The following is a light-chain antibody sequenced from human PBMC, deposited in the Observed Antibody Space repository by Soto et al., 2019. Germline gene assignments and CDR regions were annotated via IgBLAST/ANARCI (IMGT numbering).Light chain of an antibody. CDR3: QSYDSSLSVVV. V-gene: IGLV1-40*01. J-gene: IGLJ2*01. CDR2: GNS. Sequence: QSVLTQPPSVSGAPGQRVAISSTGSSANIGAGYDVHWYQQLPGTAPKLLIYGNSNRPSGVPDRFSGSKSGTSASLAITGLQPQDEADYYCQSYDSSLSVVVFGGGTKLTVL. CDR1: SANIGAGYD.